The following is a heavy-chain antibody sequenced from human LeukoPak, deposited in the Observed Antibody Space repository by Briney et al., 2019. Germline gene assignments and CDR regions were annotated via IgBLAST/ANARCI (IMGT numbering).Heavy chain of an antibody. J-gene: IGHJ4*02. Sequence: ASVKVSCKASGYTLTSYYMHWVRQAPGQGLEWMGIINPSGGSTSYAQKFQGRVTMTRDTSTSTVYMELSSLRSEDTAVYYCARDRYSYRAYDYWGQGTLVTVSS. CDR1: GYTLTSYY. V-gene: IGHV1-46*01. CDR3: ARDRYSYRAYDY. CDR2: INPSGGST. D-gene: IGHD5-18*01.